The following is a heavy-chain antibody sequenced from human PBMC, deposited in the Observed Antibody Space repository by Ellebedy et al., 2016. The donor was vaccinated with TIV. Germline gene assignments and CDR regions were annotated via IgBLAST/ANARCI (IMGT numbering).Heavy chain of an antibody. CDR2: ISGTSTYI. J-gene: IGHJ4*02. D-gene: IGHD3-10*01. CDR3: ARGWSGELVSHFDS. V-gene: IGHV3-21*01. CDR1: GFTFSTYS. Sequence: GESLKISCAASGFTFSTYSMNWVRQAPGKGLEWLSYISGTSTYIYYADSVRGRFTVSRDNAKNSLYLQMDSLRADDTAVYYCARGWSGELVSHFDSWGQGTLVTGS.